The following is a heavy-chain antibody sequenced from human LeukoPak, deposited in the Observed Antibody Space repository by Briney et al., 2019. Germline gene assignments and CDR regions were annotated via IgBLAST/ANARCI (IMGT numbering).Heavy chain of an antibody. D-gene: IGHD6-6*01. J-gene: IGHJ4*02. CDR3: AKRPPARPSSPYYFDY. Sequence: PGGSLRLSCAASGFTFSSYAMSWVRQAPGKGLEWVSAISGSGGSTYYADSVKGRFTISRDNSKNTLYLQMNSLRAEDTAVYYCAKRPPARPSSPYYFDYWGQGTLVTVSS. V-gene: IGHV3-23*01. CDR1: GFTFSSYA. CDR2: ISGSGGST.